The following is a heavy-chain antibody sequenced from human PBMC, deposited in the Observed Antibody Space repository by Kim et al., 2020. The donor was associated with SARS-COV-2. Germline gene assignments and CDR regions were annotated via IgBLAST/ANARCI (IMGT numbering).Heavy chain of an antibody. CDR2: ISGDGGST. J-gene: IGHJ4*02. Sequence: GGSLRLSCAASGFTFDDYAMHWVRQAPGKGLEWVSLISGDGGSTYYADSVKGRFTISRDNSKNSLYLQMNSLRTEDPALYYCAKDSYFYDSSGYDFWGQGTLVTDSS. D-gene: IGHD3-22*01. V-gene: IGHV3-43*02. CDR1: GFTFDDYA. CDR3: AKDSYFYDSSGYDF.